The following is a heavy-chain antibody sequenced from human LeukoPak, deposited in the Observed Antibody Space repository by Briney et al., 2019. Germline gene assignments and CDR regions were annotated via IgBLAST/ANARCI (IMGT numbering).Heavy chain of an antibody. J-gene: IGHJ4*02. CDR3: ARVRGYYDSSGYDY. V-gene: IGHV4-59*01. D-gene: IGHD3-22*01. Sequence: SETLSLTCTVSGASISSYYWSWIRQPPGKGLEWIGYIYYSGSTNYNPALKSRVTISEDTSKNQISLKLCSVTAADTAVYYCARVRGYYDSSGYDYWGQGTLVTVSS. CDR2: IYYSGST. CDR1: GASISSYY.